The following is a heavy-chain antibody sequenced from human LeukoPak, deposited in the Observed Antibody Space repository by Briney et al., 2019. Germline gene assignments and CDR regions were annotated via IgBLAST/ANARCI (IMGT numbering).Heavy chain of an antibody. CDR2: IYYSGST. CDR3: ARHYDDYGPAPHYYYYYMDV. V-gene: IGHV4-31*03. Sequence: SQTLSLTCTVSGGSISSGGYYWSWIRQHPGKGLEWIGYIYYSGSTYYNPSLKSRVTISVDTSKNQFSLKLSSVTAADTAVYYCARHYDDYGPAPHYYYYYMDVWGKGTTVTVSS. CDR1: GGSISSGGYY. J-gene: IGHJ6*03. D-gene: IGHD4-17*01.